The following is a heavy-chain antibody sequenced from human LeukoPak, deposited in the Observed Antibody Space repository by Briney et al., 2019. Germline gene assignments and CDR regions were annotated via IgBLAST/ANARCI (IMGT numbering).Heavy chain of an antibody. CDR3: ARQPRVVVPAANYYYYYGMDV. J-gene: IGHJ6*02. V-gene: IGHV3-21*01. Sequence: GGSLRLSCAASGFTFSSYSMNWVRQAPGKGLKWVSSISSSSSYIYYADSVKGRFTISRDNAKNSLYLQMNSLRAEDTAVYYCARQPRVVVPAANYYYYYGMDVWGQGTTVTVSS. CDR2: ISSSSSYI. CDR1: GFTFSSYS. D-gene: IGHD2-2*01.